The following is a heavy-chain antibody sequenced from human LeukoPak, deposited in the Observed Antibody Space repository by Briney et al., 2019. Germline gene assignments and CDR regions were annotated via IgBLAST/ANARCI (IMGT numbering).Heavy chain of an antibody. CDR2: ISSSGSTI. J-gene: IGHJ6*03. D-gene: IGHD3-22*01. CDR3: ARDRYYYYDSSGYYYGYYMDV. V-gene: IGHV3-11*01. Sequence: GGSLRLSCAASGFTFSDYYMSWIRQAPGKGLEWVSYISSSGSTIYYADSVKGRFTISRDNAKNSLYPQMNSLRAEDTAVYYCARDRYYYYDSSGYYYGYYMDVWGKGTTVTVSS. CDR1: GFTFSDYY.